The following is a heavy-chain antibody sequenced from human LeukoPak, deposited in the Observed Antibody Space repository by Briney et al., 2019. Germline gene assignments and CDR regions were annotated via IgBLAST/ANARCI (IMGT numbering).Heavy chain of an antibody. CDR3: VIPDQNYYDSSGPDFDY. Sequence: GGSLRLSCSASGFTFSSYAMHWVHQAPGKGLEYVSAISSNGGSTYYADSVKGRFTISRDNSKNTLYLQMSSLRAEDTAVYYCVIPDQNYYDSSGPDFDYWGQGTLVTVSS. CDR2: ISSNGGST. J-gene: IGHJ4*02. V-gene: IGHV3-64D*09. D-gene: IGHD3-22*01. CDR1: GFTFSSYA.